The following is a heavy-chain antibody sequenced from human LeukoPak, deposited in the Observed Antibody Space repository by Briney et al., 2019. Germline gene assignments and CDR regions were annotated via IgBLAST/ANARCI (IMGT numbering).Heavy chain of an antibody. J-gene: IGHJ3*02. Sequence: SETLSLTCTVSGGSISSYYWSWIRQPAGKGLEWIGRIYTSGSTNYNPSLKSRVTISVDTSKNQFSLKLSSVTAADTAVYYCARGRKRLIQDAFDIWGQGTMVTVSS. D-gene: IGHD5-24*01. CDR1: GGSISSYY. CDR2: IYTSGST. V-gene: IGHV4-4*07. CDR3: ARGRKRLIQDAFDI.